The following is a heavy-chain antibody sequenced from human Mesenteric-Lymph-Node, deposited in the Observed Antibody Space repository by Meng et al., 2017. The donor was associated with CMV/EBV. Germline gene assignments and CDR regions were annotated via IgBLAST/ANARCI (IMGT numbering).Heavy chain of an antibody. D-gene: IGHD3-3*01. J-gene: IGHJ6*02. CDR2: ISRSSTYT. CDR3: AKEGGRFLEWLSHYYGMDV. V-gene: IGHV3-21*01. Sequence: GESLKISCAASGFTFSTYSMNWVRQAPGKGLEWVSSISRSSTYTSYADSVKGRFTISRDNAKNSLYLQMNSLRAEDTAVYYCAKEGGRFLEWLSHYYGMDVWGQGTTVTVSS. CDR1: GFTFSTYS.